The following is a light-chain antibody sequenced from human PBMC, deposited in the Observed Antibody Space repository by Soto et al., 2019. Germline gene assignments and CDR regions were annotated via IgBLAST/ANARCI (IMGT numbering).Light chain of an antibody. CDR3: LSYSSSISPYV. J-gene: IGLJ1*01. CDR1: SSDVGGYNF. CDR2: GVT. V-gene: IGLV2-14*01. Sequence: QSVLTQPPSASGSPGQSIPISCAGTSSDVGGYNFVAWYQQHPGKAPKLMIYGVTNRPSGVSTRFSGSKSGDAASLTICGLQAEDEADYYCLSYSSSISPYVLGTGTKVTVL.